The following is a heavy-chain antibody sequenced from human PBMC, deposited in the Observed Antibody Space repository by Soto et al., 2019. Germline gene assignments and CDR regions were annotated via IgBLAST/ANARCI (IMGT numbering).Heavy chain of an antibody. V-gene: IGHV3-48*02. J-gene: IGHJ5*02. D-gene: IGHD3-22*01. CDR2: ISSSSSTI. Sequence: GGSLRLSCAASGCTVSSYSMNWVRQAPGKGLEWVSYISSSSSTIYYADSVKGRFTISRDNAKNSLYLQMNSLRDEDTAVYYCARDGTMIVVENWFDPWGQGTLVTVSS. CDR3: ARDGTMIVVENWFDP. CDR1: GCTVSSYS.